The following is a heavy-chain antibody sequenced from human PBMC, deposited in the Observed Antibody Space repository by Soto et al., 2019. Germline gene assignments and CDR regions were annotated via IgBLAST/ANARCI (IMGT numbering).Heavy chain of an antibody. CDR1: GFTFSSYS. Sequence: EVQLVESGGGLVKPGGSLRLSCAASGFTFSSYSMNWVRQAPGKGPEWVSSISSSSSYIYYADSVKGRFTISRDNAKNSLYLQMNSLRAEDTAVYYCASSGRIFSAFDIWGQGTMVTVSS. D-gene: IGHD2-15*01. V-gene: IGHV3-21*01. CDR2: ISSSSSYI. J-gene: IGHJ3*02. CDR3: ASSGRIFSAFDI.